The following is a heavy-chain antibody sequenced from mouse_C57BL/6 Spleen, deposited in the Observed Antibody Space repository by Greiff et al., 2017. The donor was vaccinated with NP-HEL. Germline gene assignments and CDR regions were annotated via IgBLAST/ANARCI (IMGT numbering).Heavy chain of an antibody. V-gene: IGHV1-50*01. D-gene: IGHD2-3*01. J-gene: IGHJ2*01. CDR2: IDPSDGYT. CDR3: ARHDGYYGRTRFDY. Sequence: VQLQQPGAELVKPGASVKLSCKASGYTFTSYWMQWVKQRPGQGLEWIGEIDPSDGYTNYNQKFKGKATLTVDTSSSTAYMQLSSLTSEDSAVYYFARHDGYYGRTRFDYWGQGTTLTVSS. CDR1: GYTFTSYW.